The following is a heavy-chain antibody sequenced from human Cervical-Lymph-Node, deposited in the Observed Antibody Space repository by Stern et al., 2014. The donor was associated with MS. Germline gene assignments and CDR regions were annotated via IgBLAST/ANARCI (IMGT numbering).Heavy chain of an antibody. J-gene: IGHJ6*02. Sequence: QVQLVQSGAEVKKPGASGKVSCKTAGYNFTDYGIIWVRQAPGQRLEWMGWINTGNGNRRYSQKIQGRVTITRDTSANTAYMELSSLRSEDTAVYYCARTGTVVTSGYYYGMDVWGQGSTVTVSS. CDR3: ARTGTVVTSGYYYGMDV. CDR2: INTGNGNR. CDR1: GYNFTDYG. V-gene: IGHV1-3*04. D-gene: IGHD4-23*01.